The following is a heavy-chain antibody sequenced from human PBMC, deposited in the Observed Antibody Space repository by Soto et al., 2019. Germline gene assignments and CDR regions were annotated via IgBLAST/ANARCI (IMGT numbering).Heavy chain of an antibody. CDR2: INHSGST. Sequence: SETLSLTCAVYGGSFSGYYWSWIRQPPGKGLEWIGEINHSGSTNYNPSLKSRVTISADRSKNQFSLKLSSVTAADTAVYYCARGNVVANDYWGQGTLVTSPQ. CDR1: GGSFSGYY. J-gene: IGHJ4*02. V-gene: IGHV4-34*01. CDR3: ARGNVVANDY. D-gene: IGHD2-21*01.